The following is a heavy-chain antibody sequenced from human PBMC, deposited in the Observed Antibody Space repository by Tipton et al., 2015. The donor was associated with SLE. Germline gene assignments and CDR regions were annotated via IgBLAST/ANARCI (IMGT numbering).Heavy chain of an antibody. Sequence: TLSLTCAVYGKSFSDYSWSWIRQPPGKGLEWIGEINHSGSTNYNPSLKSRLTISVDTSKNQFSLKLSSVTAADTAVYYCARRTGELPPGAFDIWGQGTMVTVSS. CDR1: GKSFSDYS. V-gene: IGHV4-34*01. D-gene: IGHD1-26*01. CDR3: ARRTGELPPGAFDI. J-gene: IGHJ3*02. CDR2: INHSGST.